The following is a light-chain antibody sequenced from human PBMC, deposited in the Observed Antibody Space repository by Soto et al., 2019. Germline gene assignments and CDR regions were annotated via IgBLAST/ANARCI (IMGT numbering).Light chain of an antibody. CDR1: QTVGSN. J-gene: IGKJ1*01. Sequence: EIVLTQSPDTLSVSPGERATLSCRASQTVGSNLAWYQQKPGQAPRLLIYGASTRASDIPARFSGSGSGTDFTLTITRLEPEDFAVYYCHQYGSSPGTFGQGTKVDIK. CDR3: HQYGSSPGT. CDR2: GAS. V-gene: IGKV3-20*01.